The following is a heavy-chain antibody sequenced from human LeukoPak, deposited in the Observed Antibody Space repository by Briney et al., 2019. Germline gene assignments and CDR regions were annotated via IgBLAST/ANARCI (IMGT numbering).Heavy chain of an antibody. CDR1: GFTFSSYA. J-gene: IGHJ6*03. CDR2: ISGSGGST. Sequence: GGSLRLSCAASGFTFSSYAMRWVRQAPGKGLEWVSAISGSGGSTYYADSVKGRFTISRDNSKNTLYLQMNSLRAEDTAVYYCAKFVRFLEWSPPYGRDGYYMDVWGKGTTVTVSS. CDR3: AKFVRFLEWSPPYGRDGYYMDV. D-gene: IGHD3-3*01. V-gene: IGHV3-23*01.